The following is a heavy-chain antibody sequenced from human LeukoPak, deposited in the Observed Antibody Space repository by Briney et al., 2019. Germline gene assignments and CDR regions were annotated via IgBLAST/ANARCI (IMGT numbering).Heavy chain of an antibody. CDR3: ARRASSTSLLDASDI. CDR1: GYTFTSYG. CDR2: ISVYNGNT. Sequence: ASVKVSCKASGYTFTSYGISWVRQAPGQGLEWMGWISVYNGNTNYAQKLQDRVTMTTDTSTTTAYMELRSLRSDDTAVYYCARRASSTSLLDASDISGQGTMVTVS. V-gene: IGHV1-18*01. D-gene: IGHD2-2*01. J-gene: IGHJ3*02.